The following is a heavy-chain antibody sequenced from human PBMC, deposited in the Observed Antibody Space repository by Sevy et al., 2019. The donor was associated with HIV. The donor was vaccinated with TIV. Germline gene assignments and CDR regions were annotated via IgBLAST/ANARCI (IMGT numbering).Heavy chain of an antibody. CDR1: GFSFNDHY. V-gene: IGHV3-72*01. D-gene: IGHD2-8*01. Sequence: GGSLRLSCAASGFSFNDHYMDWVRQAPGKGLEWIGRSRNKTKKYTTEYAASVRGRWTISRDASKTSLNLQMNSLKMEDTAMYYCARVINGQYVFDLWGQGTMVTVSS. CDR2: SRNKTKKYTT. J-gene: IGHJ3*01. CDR3: ARVINGQYVFDL.